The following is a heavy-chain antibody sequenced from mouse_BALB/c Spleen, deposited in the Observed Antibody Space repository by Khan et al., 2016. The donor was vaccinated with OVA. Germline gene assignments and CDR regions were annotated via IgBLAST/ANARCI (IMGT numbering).Heavy chain of an antibody. Sequence: EVELVESGGGLVQPGGSRKLSCAASGFIFSSFGMHWVRQAPEKGLEWVAYISFGSATIYYADTVKGRFTMTRDNPKNTLYLQMTSLRSEDSAMYYSTRSVITTWYFDVWGAATTVTVSS. CDR2: ISFGSATI. CDR3: TRSVITTWYFDV. V-gene: IGHV5-17*02. J-gene: IGHJ1*01. CDR1: GFIFSSFG. D-gene: IGHD2-4*01.